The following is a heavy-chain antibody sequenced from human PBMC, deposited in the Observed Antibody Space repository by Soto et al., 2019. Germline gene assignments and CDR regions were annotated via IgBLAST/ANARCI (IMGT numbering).Heavy chain of an antibody. J-gene: IGHJ4*02. CDR1: GFTFSSDG. V-gene: IGHV3-30*18. CDR2: ISYDGSNK. Sequence: PGGSLRLSCAASGFTFSSDGMHWVRQAPGKGLEWVAVISYDGSNKYYADSVKGRFTISRDNSKNTLYLQMNSLRAEDTAVYYCAKERGAAATHRRFDYWGQGTLVTVSS. CDR3: AKERGAAATHRRFDY. D-gene: IGHD2-15*01.